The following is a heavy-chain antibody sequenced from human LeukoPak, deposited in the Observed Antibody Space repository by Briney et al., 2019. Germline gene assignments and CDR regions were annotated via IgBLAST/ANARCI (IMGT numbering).Heavy chain of an antibody. V-gene: IGHV3-15*01. J-gene: IGHJ4*02. Sequence: PGGSLRLSCAASGFSFSKIWMSWVRQAPGKGLEWVGRIKSKSDGETTGYAAFVQGRFTISRDDSKNTLYLDMNSLETEDTAVYYCTTLVFWGQGPPVIVSS. CDR1: GFSFSKIW. D-gene: IGHD6-6*01. CDR3: TTLVF. CDR2: IKSKSDGETT.